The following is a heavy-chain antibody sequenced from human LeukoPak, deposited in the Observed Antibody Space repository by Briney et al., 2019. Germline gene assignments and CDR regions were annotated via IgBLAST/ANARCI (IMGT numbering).Heavy chain of an antibody. J-gene: IGHJ6*02. D-gene: IGHD5-18*01. V-gene: IGHV3-73*01. Sequence: AGGSLRLSCAASGFTFSGSAMHWVRQASGKGLESVGRIRSKANSYATAYAASVKGRFTISRDDSKNTAYLQMNSLKTEDTAVYYCTTQSRGYSYGYYAYYYGMTSGAKGPRSPSP. CDR1: GFTFSGSA. CDR2: IRSKANSYAT. CDR3: TTQSRGYSYGYYAYYYGMTS.